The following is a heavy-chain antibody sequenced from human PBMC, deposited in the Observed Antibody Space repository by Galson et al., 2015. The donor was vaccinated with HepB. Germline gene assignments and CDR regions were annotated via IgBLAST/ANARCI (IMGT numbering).Heavy chain of an antibody. CDR1: GFTFSSSW. D-gene: IGHD1-1*01. J-gene: IGHJ6*02. V-gene: IGHV3-7*01. CDR2: IKEDGTEK. Sequence: SLRLSCAASGFTFSSSWMSWVRQAPGKGLEWVADIKEDGTEKYYVDSVKGRFTISRDNAKNSLYLQMNSLRAEDTALYYCAREYQERRHYYGMDVWGLGTTVTVSS. CDR3: AREYQERRHYYGMDV.